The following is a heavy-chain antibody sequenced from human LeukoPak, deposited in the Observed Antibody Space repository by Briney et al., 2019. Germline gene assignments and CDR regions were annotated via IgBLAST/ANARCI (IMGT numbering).Heavy chain of an antibody. D-gene: IGHD5-18*01. Sequence: PGGSLRLSCAASGFTFSSYEMNWVRQAPGKGLEWVSYISSSGSTIYYADSVKGRFTISRDNAKNSLYLQMSSLRAEDTAVYYCAGYYVDTAMALDYWGQGTLVTVSS. CDR3: AGYYVDTAMALDY. V-gene: IGHV3-48*03. CDR2: ISSSGSTI. CDR1: GFTFSSYE. J-gene: IGHJ4*02.